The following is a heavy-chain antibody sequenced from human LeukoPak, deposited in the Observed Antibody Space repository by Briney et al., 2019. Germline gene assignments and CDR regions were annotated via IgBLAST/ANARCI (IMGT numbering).Heavy chain of an antibody. CDR2: INEDGSEK. J-gene: IGHJ4*02. Sequence: GGSLRLSCAASGFTFSAYWMNWVRQAPGKGLEWVANINEDGSEKYYLDSVKGRFTISRDNAKNSLYLQMNSLRAEDTAVYYCARDVYNSIWGQGTLVTVSS. D-gene: IGHD3-22*01. CDR3: ARDVYNSI. CDR1: GFTFSAYW. V-gene: IGHV3-7*01.